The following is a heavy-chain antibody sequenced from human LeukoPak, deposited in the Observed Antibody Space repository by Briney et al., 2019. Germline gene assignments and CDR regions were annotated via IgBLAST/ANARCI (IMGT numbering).Heavy chain of an antibody. J-gene: IGHJ4*02. CDR2: ISGSGGST. Sequence: GGSLRLSCAASGFIFSSYAMSWVRQAPGKGLEWVSAISGSGGSTYYADSVKGRFTISRDNSKNTLYLQMNSLRAEDTAVYYCAKGSRGWYFFDYWGQGTLVTVSS. D-gene: IGHD6-19*01. CDR3: AKGSRGWYFFDY. V-gene: IGHV3-23*01. CDR1: GFIFSSYA.